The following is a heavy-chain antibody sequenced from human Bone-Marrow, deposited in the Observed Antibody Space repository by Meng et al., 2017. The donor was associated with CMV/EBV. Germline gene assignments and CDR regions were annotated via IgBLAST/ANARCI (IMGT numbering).Heavy chain of an antibody. CDR3: ARDLRVAARRRGWDNWFDP. CDR1: GYTFTAHY. V-gene: IGHV1-2*02. J-gene: IGHJ5*02. CDR2: INPNSGGT. Sequence: ASVKVSCKASGYTFTAHYFHWVRQAPGQGLEWMGWINPNSGGTNYAQKFQGRVTMTRDTSISTAYMELSRLRSDDTAVYYCARDLRVAARRRGWDNWFDPWGQGTLVTVSS. D-gene: IGHD6-6*01.